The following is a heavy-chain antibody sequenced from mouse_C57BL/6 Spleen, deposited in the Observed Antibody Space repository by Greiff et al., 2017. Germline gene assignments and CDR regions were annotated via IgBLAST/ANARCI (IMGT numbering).Heavy chain of an antibody. Sequence: QVQLQQPGAELVRPGTSVKMSCKASGYTFTSYWMHWAKQRPGQGLEWIGVIDPSDSYTNYNQKFKGKATLTVDTSSSTAYMQLSSLTSEDSAVYYCARKGGYYGRGYAMDYWGQGTSVTVSS. J-gene: IGHJ4*01. V-gene: IGHV1-59*01. CDR2: IDPSDSYT. D-gene: IGHD1-1*01. CDR3: ARKGGYYGRGYAMDY. CDR1: GYTFTSYW.